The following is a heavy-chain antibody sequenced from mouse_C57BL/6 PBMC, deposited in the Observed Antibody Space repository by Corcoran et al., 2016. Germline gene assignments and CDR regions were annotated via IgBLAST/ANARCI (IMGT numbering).Heavy chain of an antibody. V-gene: IGHV1-55*01. CDR3: ARIYYYGSSYYFDY. Sequence: QVQLQQPGAELVQPGASVKMSCKASGYTFTSYWITWVKQRPGQGLEWIGDIYPGSGSTNYNEKFKSKATLTVDTSSSTAYMQLSSLTSEDSAVYYCARIYYYGSSYYFDYWGQGTTLTVSS. CDR1: GYTFTSYW. D-gene: IGHD1-1*01. J-gene: IGHJ2*01. CDR2: IYPGSGST.